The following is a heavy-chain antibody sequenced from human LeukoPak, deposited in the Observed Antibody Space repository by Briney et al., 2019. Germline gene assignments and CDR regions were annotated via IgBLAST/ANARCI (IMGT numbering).Heavy chain of an antibody. J-gene: IGHJ5*02. Sequence: ASVKVSCKVSGYTLTELSMHWVRQAPGKGLEWMGGFDPEDGETIYAQKFQGRVTMTEDTSTDTAYMELSSLRSEDTAVYYCATVRLWFGETHNWFDPWGQGTLVTVSS. CDR2: FDPEDGET. CDR1: GYTLTELS. CDR3: ATVRLWFGETHNWFDP. D-gene: IGHD3-10*01. V-gene: IGHV1-24*01.